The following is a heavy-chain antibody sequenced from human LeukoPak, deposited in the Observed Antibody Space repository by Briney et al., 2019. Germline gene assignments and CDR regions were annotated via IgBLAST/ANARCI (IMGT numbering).Heavy chain of an antibody. D-gene: IGHD2-2*01. Sequence: GASVKVSCKASGYTFTSYDINWVRQATGQGLEWMGWMNPNSGNTGYAQKFQGRVTMTRNTSISTAYMELSSLRSEDTAVYYCARGYQLLRYNWFDPWGQGTLVTVSS. CDR1: GYTFTSYD. V-gene: IGHV1-8*01. J-gene: IGHJ5*02. CDR3: ARGYQLLRYNWFDP. CDR2: MNPNSGNT.